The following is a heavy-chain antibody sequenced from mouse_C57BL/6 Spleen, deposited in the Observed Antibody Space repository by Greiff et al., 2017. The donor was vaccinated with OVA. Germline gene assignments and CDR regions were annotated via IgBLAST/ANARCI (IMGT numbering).Heavy chain of an antibody. Sequence: QVQLQQSGTELVKPGASVKLSCKASGYTFTSYWMHWVKQRPGQGLEWIGRIYPGDGDTNYNGKFKGKATLTADKSSSTAYMQLSSLTSEDSAVYFCATSSTVVAPMDYWGQGTSVTVSS. CDR1: GYTFTSYW. CDR2: IYPGDGDT. D-gene: IGHD1-1*01. CDR3: ATSSTVVAPMDY. J-gene: IGHJ4*01. V-gene: IGHV1-82*01.